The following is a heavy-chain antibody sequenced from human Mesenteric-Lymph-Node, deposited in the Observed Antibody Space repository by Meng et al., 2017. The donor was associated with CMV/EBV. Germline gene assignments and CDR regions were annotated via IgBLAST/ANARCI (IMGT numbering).Heavy chain of an antibody. J-gene: IGHJ5*02. CDR1: GFTFSSYW. Sequence: GGSLRLSCAASGFTFSSYWMSWVRQAPGKGLEWVANIKQDGSEKYYVDSVKGRFTISRDNSKNTLYLQMNSLRAEDTAVYYCAKDREVTTFPVWFDPWGQGTLVTVSS. CDR3: AKDREVTTFPVWFDP. V-gene: IGHV3-7*03. CDR2: IKQDGSEK. D-gene: IGHD4-17*01.